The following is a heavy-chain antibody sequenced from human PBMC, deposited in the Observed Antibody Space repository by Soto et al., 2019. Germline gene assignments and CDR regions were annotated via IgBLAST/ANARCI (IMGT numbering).Heavy chain of an antibody. CDR3: ARGRFAAMVGCDF. CDR1: GFTFSTYW. CDR2: IKQDGSEK. D-gene: IGHD5-18*01. J-gene: IGHJ4*02. V-gene: IGHV3-7*02. Sequence: EVQLVESGGGLVQPGGSLRLSCVASGFTFSTYWMSWVRQAPGKGLEWVANIKQDGSEKYHVDSVKGRFTISRDNAKSSLYLQMSSLRAEDTAVYYCARGRFAAMVGCDFWGQGTLVTVSS.